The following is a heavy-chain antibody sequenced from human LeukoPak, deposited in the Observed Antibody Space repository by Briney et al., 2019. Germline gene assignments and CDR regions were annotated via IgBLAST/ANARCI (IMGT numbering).Heavy chain of an antibody. CDR1: GYTFTNYG. CDR3: ARVGPDRDFDY. Sequence: ASVKVSCKASGYTFTNYGISWVRQAPGQGLEWMGRISPYNGNTNYAQNLQGRVTLTTDTSTSTAYMELRSLRSDDTAVYYCARVGPDRDFDYWGQGTLVTVSS. V-gene: IGHV1-18*01. D-gene: IGHD1-14*01. CDR2: ISPYNGNT. J-gene: IGHJ4*02.